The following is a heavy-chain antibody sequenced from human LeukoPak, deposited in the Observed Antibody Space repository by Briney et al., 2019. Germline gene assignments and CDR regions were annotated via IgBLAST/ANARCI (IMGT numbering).Heavy chain of an antibody. CDR2: IYWDDDR. J-gene: IGHJ4*02. D-gene: IGHD3-22*01. V-gene: IGHV2-5*02. Sequence: SGPTLFNPTQTLTLTCTFSGFSLNTRGVGVGWIRQPPGRALEWLALIYWDDDRRYSPSLKSRLTITKDTSKNQVVLTMTNMDPVDTATYFCAHRKNYYDSSVFDNWGQGTLVTVSS. CDR3: AHRKNYYDSSVFDN. CDR1: GFSLNTRGVG.